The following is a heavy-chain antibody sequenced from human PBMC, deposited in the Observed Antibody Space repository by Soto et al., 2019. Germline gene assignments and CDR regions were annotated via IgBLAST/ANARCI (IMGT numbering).Heavy chain of an antibody. Sequence: QLQLQESGSRLVKPSQTLSLTCAVSGASIGSGGYSWSWIRQPPGKGLEWIGHMSHSGTTYFNPSPKSRAPISGGRSKNQSSLKLTSVTVADTALYYCASASGYCAVGDCYRQDYWGQEILVTISS. D-gene: IGHD2-8*02. CDR2: MSHSGTT. J-gene: IGHJ4*02. V-gene: IGHV4-30-2*01. CDR1: GASIGSGGYS. CDR3: ASASGYCAVGDCYRQDY.